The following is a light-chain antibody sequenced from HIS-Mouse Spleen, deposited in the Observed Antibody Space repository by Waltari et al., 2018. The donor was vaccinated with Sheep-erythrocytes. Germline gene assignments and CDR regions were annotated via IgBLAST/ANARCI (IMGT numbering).Light chain of an antibody. CDR3: SSYAGSNNWV. J-gene: IGLJ3*02. CDR1: SRDVGGYNH. Sequence: QSALTQPPSASGSPGQSVTISCTGTSRDVGGYNHVRCYQQHPGKAPNLMIYAVSKRPSGVPDRFSGSKSGNTASLTVSGLQAEDEADYYCSSYAGSNNWVFGGGTKLTVL. CDR2: AVS. V-gene: IGLV2-8*01.